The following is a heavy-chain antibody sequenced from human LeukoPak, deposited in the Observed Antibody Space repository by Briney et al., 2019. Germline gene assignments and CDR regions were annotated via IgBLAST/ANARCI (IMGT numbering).Heavy chain of an antibody. V-gene: IGHV4-61*02. CDR3: ASGAYSFYYMDV. J-gene: IGHJ6*03. D-gene: IGHD5-18*01. CDR2: IYTSGST. CDR1: GGSISSGSYY. Sequence: SETLSLTCTVSGGSISSGSYYWSWIRQPAGKGLEWIGRIYTSGSTNYNPSLKSRVTISVDTSKNQFSLKLSSVTAAGTAVYYCASGAYSFYYMDVWGKGTTVTISS.